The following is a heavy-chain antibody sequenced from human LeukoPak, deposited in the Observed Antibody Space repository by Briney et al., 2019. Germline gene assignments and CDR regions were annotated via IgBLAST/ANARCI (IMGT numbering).Heavy chain of an antibody. CDR3: ATPHYYGSGSYLW. V-gene: IGHV1-24*01. CDR1: GYTLTELS. J-gene: IGHJ4*02. CDR2: FDPEDGET. D-gene: IGHD3-10*01. Sequence: ASVKVSCKVSGYTLTELSMHWVRQAPGKGLEWMGGFDPEDGETIYAQKFQGRVTMTGDTSTDTAYMELSSLRSEDTAVYYCATPHYYGSGSYLWWGQGTLVTVSS.